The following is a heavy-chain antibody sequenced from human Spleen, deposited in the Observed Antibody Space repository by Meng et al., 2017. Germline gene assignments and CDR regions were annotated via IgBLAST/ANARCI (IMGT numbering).Heavy chain of an antibody. CDR2: INHSGST. CDR1: GGSFSGYY. J-gene: IGHJ4*02. D-gene: IGHD2-21*02. V-gene: IGHV4-34*01. Sequence: QVQLQQWGAGLLKPSYTLSLTCAVYGGSFSGYYWSWIRQPPGKGLEWIGEINHSGSTNYNPSLKSRVTISVDTSKNQFSLKLSSVTAADTAVYYCARVAYRWGGDCSYFDYWGQGTLVTVSS. CDR3: ARVAYRWGGDCSYFDY.